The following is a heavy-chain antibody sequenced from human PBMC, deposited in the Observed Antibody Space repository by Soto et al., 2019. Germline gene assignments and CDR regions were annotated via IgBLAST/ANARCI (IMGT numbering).Heavy chain of an antibody. D-gene: IGHD4-17*01. Sequence: ASVKVSCKASGFTFTSSAVQWVRQARGQRLEWIGWIVVGSGNTNYAQKFQERVTITRDMYTSTAYMELSSLRSEDTAVYYCAVIPHDSGVVDGMDVWGQGTTVTVPS. J-gene: IGHJ6*02. CDR3: AVIPHDSGVVDGMDV. CDR2: IVVGSGNT. V-gene: IGHV1-58*01. CDR1: GFTFTSSA.